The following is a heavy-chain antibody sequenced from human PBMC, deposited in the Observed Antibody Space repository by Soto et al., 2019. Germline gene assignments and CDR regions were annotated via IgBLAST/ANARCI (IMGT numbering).Heavy chain of an antibody. CDR3: ARDYYDSSGYWHDAFDI. CDR2: ISAYNGNT. V-gene: IGHV1-18*04. CDR1: GYTFTSYG. J-gene: IGHJ3*02. Sequence: ASVKVSCKASGYTFTSYGISWVRQAPGQGLEWMGWISAYNGNTNYAQKLQGRVTMTTDTSTNTDYMELRSLRSDDTAVYYCARDYYDSSGYWHDAFDIWGQGTMVTVSS. D-gene: IGHD3-22*01.